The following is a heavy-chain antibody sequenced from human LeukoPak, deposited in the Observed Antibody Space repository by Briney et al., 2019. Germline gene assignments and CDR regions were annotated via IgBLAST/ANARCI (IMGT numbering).Heavy chain of an antibody. CDR1: GVSVIENHW. D-gene: IGHD1/OR15-1a*01. J-gene: IGHJ4*02. CDR3: TRTNIPYLVSDD. V-gene: IGHV4-4*02. CDR2: IFHRGTT. Sequence: SETLSLTCAVSGVSVIENHWWSWVRQPPGKGLEWIGEIFHRGTTNYNPSLKSRVTISMDKSKNQISLNVSPVTAADTAFYYCTRTNIPYLVSDDWGQGTLVTVSS.